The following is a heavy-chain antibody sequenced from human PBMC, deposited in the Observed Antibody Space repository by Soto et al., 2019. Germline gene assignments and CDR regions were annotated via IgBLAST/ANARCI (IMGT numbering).Heavy chain of an antibody. CDR2: IYYSGST. J-gene: IGHJ6*03. D-gene: IGHD2-15*01. CDR1: GGPISSYY. Sequence: PSETLSFTCTVPGGPISSYYWSWFRQPPGKGREWIGHIYYSGSTNYNPSLNSRVTISVDTSKLQFSLKLSSVTAADTAVYFCASGVFCCGGRCYDLHYSYCYMDVWGKGNTVNLSS. V-gene: IGHV4-59*01. CDR3: ASGVFCCGGRCYDLHYSYCYMDV.